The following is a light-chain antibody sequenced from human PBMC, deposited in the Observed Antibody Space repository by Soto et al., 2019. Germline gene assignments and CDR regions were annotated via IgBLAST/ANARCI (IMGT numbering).Light chain of an antibody. CDR2: DSY. J-gene: IGKJ5*01. CDR3: QQRNNWPPIT. CDR1: QSVSRN. Sequence: EIVMTQSPATLSVSPGQRATLSCRSSQSVSRNLAWYQQKLGQAPRLLIYDSYTRATGIPARFSGSGSGTEFTLTISSLQSEDFAVYYCQQRNNWPPITFGQGTRLEIK. V-gene: IGKV3-15*01.